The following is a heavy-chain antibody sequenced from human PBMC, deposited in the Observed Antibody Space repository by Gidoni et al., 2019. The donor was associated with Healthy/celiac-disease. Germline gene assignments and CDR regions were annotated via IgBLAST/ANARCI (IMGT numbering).Heavy chain of an antibody. D-gene: IGHD3-3*01. CDR2: ISGSGGST. Sequence: EVQLLESGGGLVQPGGSLRLSCAASGFTFSSYAMSWVRQAPGKGLEWVSAISGSGGSTYYADSVKGRFTISRDNSKNTLYLQMNSLRAEDTAVYYCAKDCPCLDDFWSGPFDYWGQGPLVTVSS. J-gene: IGHJ4*02. CDR3: AKDCPCLDDFWSGPFDY. CDR1: GFTFSSYA. V-gene: IGHV3-23*01.